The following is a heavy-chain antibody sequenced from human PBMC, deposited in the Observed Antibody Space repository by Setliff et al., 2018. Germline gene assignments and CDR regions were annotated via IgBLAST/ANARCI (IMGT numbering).Heavy chain of an antibody. J-gene: IGHJ4*02. CDR2: ISSRSDII. Sequence: SSETLSLSCVASGFTISTYSMNWVRQAPGKGLEWVSYISSRSDIIYYADSMKGRFTISRDNAKNSRYLQMNSLRAEDTAVYYCARLVGADGMGVDYWGQGTLVTVSS. V-gene: IGHV3-48*04. CDR3: ARLVGADGMGVDY. CDR1: GFTISTYS. D-gene: IGHD2-8*02.